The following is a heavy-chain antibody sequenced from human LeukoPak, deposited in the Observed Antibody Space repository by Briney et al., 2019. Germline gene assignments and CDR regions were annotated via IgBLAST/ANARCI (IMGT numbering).Heavy chain of an antibody. CDR1: GFTFSSYA. Sequence: GGSLRLSCAASGFTFSSYAMSWVRQAPGKGLEWVSAISGSGGSTYYADSVKGRFIISRDNAKNSLYLQMNGLRAEDTAVYFCARVAYGGNSCDYWGQGTLVAVSS. J-gene: IGHJ4*02. CDR3: ARVAYGGNSCDY. D-gene: IGHD4-23*01. V-gene: IGHV3-23*01. CDR2: ISGSGGST.